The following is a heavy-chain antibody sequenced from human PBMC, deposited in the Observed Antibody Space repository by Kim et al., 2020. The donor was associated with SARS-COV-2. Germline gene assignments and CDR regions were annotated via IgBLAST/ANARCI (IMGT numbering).Heavy chain of an antibody. CDR3: ARGSPFDY. CDR2: INHSGST. J-gene: IGHJ4*02. V-gene: IGHV4-34*01. Sequence: SETLSLTCAVYGGSFSGYYWSWIRQPPGKGLEWIGEINHSGSTNYNPSLKSRVTISVDTSKNQFSLKLSSVTAADTAVYYCARGSPFDYWGQGTLVTVSS. CDR1: GGSFSGYY.